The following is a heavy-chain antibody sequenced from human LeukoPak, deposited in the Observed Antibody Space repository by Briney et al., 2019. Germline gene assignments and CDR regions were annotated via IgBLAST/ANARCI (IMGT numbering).Heavy chain of an antibody. V-gene: IGHV3-48*01. CDR3: ARAAYVWGSFAIFGY. Sequence: GGSLRLSCAASGFTFSSYSMNWVRQAPGKGLEWVSYISSSSSTIYYADSVKGRFTISRDNAKNSLYLQMNSLRAEDTAVYYCARAAYVWGSFAIFGYWGQGTLVTVPS. D-gene: IGHD3-16*01. CDR2: ISSSSSTI. J-gene: IGHJ4*02. CDR1: GFTFSSYS.